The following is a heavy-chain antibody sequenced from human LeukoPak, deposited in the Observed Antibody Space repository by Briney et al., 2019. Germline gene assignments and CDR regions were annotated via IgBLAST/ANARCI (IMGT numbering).Heavy chain of an antibody. CDR1: GGSFSGYY. Sequence: SETLSLTCAVYGGSFSGYYWSWIRQPPGKGLEWIGEINHSGSTNYNPSLKSRVTISVDTSKNQFSLKLGSVTAADTAVYYCARAAGLTYCGGDCYSGHFDYWGQGTLVTVSS. J-gene: IGHJ4*02. CDR2: INHSGST. CDR3: ARAAGLTYCGGDCYSGHFDY. D-gene: IGHD2-21*02. V-gene: IGHV4-34*01.